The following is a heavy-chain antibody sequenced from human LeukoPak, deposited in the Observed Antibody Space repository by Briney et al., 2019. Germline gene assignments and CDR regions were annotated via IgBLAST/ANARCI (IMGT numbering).Heavy chain of an antibody. CDR2: ISYDGSNK. V-gene: IGHV3-30-3*01. J-gene: IGHJ4*02. D-gene: IGHD1-26*01. CDR3: ARESYSGSSFDY. Sequence: PGRSLRLSCAASGFTFNNYALHWVRQAPGKGLEGVALISYDGSNKFYTDSVKGRFTISRDNSKNTLYLQMNSLRAEDTAIYYCARESYSGSSFDYWGQGTLVTVSS. CDR1: GFTFNNYA.